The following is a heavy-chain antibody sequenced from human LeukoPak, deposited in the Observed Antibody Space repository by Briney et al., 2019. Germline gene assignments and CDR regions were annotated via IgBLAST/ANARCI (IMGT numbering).Heavy chain of an antibody. J-gene: IGHJ3*02. D-gene: IGHD3-22*01. CDR1: GFTFSSYA. CDR3: ARGPYYYDSSGAWGAFDI. V-gene: IGHV3-30*01. Sequence: GGSLRLSCAASGFTFSSYAMHWVRQAPGKGLEWVAVISYDGSNKYYADSVKGRFTISRDNSKNTLYLQTNSLRAEDTAVYYCARGPYYYDSSGAWGAFDIWGRGTMVTVSS. CDR2: ISYDGSNK.